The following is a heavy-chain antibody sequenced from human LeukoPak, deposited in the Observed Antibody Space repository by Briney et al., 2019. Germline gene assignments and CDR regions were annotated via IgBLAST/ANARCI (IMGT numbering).Heavy chain of an antibody. CDR1: GFTFSTYA. D-gene: IGHD2-21*01. J-gene: IGHJ4*02. CDR3: ANDRLHLSNEHTNFAY. V-gene: IGHV3-23*01. Sequence: GGSLRLFCATSGFTFSTYAMSWVRQAPGKGLEWVSTISGSGGSRYYADSVKGRFTISRDNSKNTLYLQMSSLRAEDTAIYYCANDRLHLSNEHTNFAYWGQGTLVTLSS. CDR2: ISGSGGSR.